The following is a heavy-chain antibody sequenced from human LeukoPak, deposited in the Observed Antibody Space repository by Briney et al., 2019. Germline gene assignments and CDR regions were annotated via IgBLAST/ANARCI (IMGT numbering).Heavy chain of an antibody. D-gene: IGHD3-10*01. V-gene: IGHV4-39*07. CDR1: GGSISSSSYY. CDR3: ARGEEMVRGEKGWFDP. Sequence: SETLSLTCTVSGGSISSSSYYWGWIRQPPGKELEWIGSIYYSGSTYYNPSLKSRVTISVDTSKNQFSLKLSSVTAADTAVYYCARGEEMVRGEKGWFDPWGQGTLVTVSS. J-gene: IGHJ5*02. CDR2: IYYSGST.